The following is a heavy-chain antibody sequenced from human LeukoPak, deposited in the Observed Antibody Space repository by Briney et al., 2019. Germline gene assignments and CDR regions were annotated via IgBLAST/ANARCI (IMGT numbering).Heavy chain of an antibody. J-gene: IGHJ4*02. V-gene: IGHV3-21*01. Sequence: GGSLRLSCAVSGLTFSNSAMSWVRQAPGKGLEWVSAISVGSDVIYYADSVKGRFTISRDNAKNSLYLQMNSLRAEDTAVYYCARDIAAAGTFYFDYWGQGTLVTVSS. CDR2: ISVGSDVI. CDR3: ARDIAAAGTFYFDY. D-gene: IGHD6-13*01. CDR1: GLTFSNSA.